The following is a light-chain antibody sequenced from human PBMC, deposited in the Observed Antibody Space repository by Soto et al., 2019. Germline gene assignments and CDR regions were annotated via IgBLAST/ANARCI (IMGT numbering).Light chain of an antibody. CDR1: QSMSSW. CDR2: KAS. J-gene: IGKJ1*01. V-gene: IGKV1-5*03. Sequence: DIQMTQSPSTLSASVGDRVTITWRASQSMSSWLAWYQQKPGKAPKLLIYKASSLESGVPSRFSGSGSGTEFTLTISSLLPDDFATYYCQQYNSYTGTFGQGTKVEIK. CDR3: QQYNSYTGT.